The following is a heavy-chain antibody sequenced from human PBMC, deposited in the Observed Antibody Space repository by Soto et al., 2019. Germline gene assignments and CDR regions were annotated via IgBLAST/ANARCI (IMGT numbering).Heavy chain of an antibody. CDR3: ARTTGRHLDF. Sequence: PSETLSLTCTVSYGSISVSNVFWGWVRQPPGKGLEWIGNIDYSGTANFNPSLGTRVTFPVDTSKNQFSLTLYSVTAADTAVYYCARTTGRHLDFWGQGILVTVSS. CDR2: IDYSGTA. CDR1: YGSISVSNVF. V-gene: IGHV4-39*01. D-gene: IGHD4-4*01. J-gene: IGHJ4*02.